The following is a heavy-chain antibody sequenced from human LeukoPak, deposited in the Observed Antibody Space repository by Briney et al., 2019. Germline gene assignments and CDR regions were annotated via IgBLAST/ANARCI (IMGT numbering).Heavy chain of an antibody. Sequence: ASVKVSCKASGYTFTGYYMHWVRQGPGQGLEWMGWINPNSGGTNYAQKFQGRVTMTRDTSISTAYMELSRLGSDDTAVYYCARDGAAAGTDDVWSDPWGQGTLVTVSS. CDR2: INPNSGGT. D-gene: IGHD6-13*01. CDR3: ARDGAAAGTDDVWSDP. V-gene: IGHV1-2*02. CDR1: GYTFTGYY. J-gene: IGHJ5*02.